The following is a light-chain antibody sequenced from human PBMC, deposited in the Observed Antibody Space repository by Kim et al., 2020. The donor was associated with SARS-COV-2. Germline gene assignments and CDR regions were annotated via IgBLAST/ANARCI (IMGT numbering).Light chain of an antibody. V-gene: IGLV3-27*01. CDR2: KDS. Sequence: SYELTQPSSVSVSPGQTARITCSGDVLAKKYARWFQQKPGQAPVLVIYKDSERPSGVPERFSGSSSGTTVTLTISGAQVEDEADYYCYSAADNNRVFGGGTQLPS. CDR3: YSAADNNRV. J-gene: IGLJ2*01. CDR1: VLAKKY.